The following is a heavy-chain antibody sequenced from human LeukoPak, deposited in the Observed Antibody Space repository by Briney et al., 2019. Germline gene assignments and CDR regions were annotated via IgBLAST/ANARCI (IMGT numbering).Heavy chain of an antibody. CDR2: IYTSGST. CDR3: ARDGNDGTFDI. CDR1: GGSISSRSFY. Sequence: PSETLSLTCTVSGGSISSRSFYWGWIRQPSGKGLEWIGRIYTSGSTNYNPSLKSRVTISVDTSKNQFSLKLSSVTAADTAVYYCARDGNDGTFDIWGQGTMVTVSS. V-gene: IGHV4-61*02. D-gene: IGHD4-23*01. J-gene: IGHJ3*02.